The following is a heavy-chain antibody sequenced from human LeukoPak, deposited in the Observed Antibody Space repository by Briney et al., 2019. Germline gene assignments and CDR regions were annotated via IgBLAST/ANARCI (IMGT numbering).Heavy chain of an antibody. V-gene: IGHV3-48*03. J-gene: IGHJ4*02. CDR2: ISSSGSTI. Sequence: GGSLRLSCAASGFTFSSYEMNWVRQAPGKGLAWVSYISSSGSTIYYADSVKGRFTISRDNAKNSLYLQMNSLRAEDTAVYYCAREESSGYIDYWGQGTLVTVSS. CDR3: AREESSGYIDY. CDR1: GFTFSSYE. D-gene: IGHD3-22*01.